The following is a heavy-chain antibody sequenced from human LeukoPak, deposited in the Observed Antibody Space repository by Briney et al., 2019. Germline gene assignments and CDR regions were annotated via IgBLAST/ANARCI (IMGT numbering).Heavy chain of an antibody. CDR3: AGYYYAYPPDN. Sequence: SETLSLTCAVYGGSFSGYYWSGIRQPPGKGLEWIGEINHSGSTNYNPSLKSRVTISVDTSKNQFTLKLSSATAADTAVYYCAGYYYAYPPDNWGQGTLVTVSA. CDR1: GGSFSGYY. V-gene: IGHV4-34*01. J-gene: IGHJ4*02. D-gene: IGHD3-22*01. CDR2: INHSGST.